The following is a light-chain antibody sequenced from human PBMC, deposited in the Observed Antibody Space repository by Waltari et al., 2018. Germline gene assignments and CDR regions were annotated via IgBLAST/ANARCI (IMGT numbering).Light chain of an antibody. CDR1: SIGSRS. V-gene: IGLV3-21*01. CDR3: QLWESGSDRVV. CDR2: YDS. J-gene: IGLJ2*01. Sequence: SYVLTQPPSVSVAPGKAARITCGGNSIGSRSVHWYQQKPGQAPELVIYYDSDRPSGIPERISGSKSGNMATLTISRVEAGDEAAYYCQLWESGSDRVVFGGGTKLTVL.